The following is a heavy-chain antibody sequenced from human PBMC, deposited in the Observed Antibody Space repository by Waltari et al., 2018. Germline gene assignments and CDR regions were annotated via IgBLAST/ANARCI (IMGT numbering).Heavy chain of an antibody. J-gene: IGHJ4*02. D-gene: IGHD3-10*01. CDR2: IYHSVST. CDR1: GYSISSGYY. V-gene: IGHV4-38-2*01. CDR3: ARSTKGVQGLVYFDY. Sequence: QVQLQESGPGLVKPSETLSLTCAVSGYSISSGYYWGWIRQPPGKGLEWIGSIYHSVSTSYNPALKRRCTISVDTSNNHFSLKLGSVTAADTAVYYCARSTKGVQGLVYFDYWGQGTLVTFSS.